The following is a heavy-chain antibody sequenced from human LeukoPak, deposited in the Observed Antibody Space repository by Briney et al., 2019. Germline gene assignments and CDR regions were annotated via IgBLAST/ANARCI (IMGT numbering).Heavy chain of an antibody. CDR3: ARSSEVATVAARNFDY. CDR2: IFYSGST. J-gene: IGHJ4*02. Sequence: PSETLSLTCTVSGGSISSYYWSWIRQPPGKGLEWIGYIFYSGSTNYNPSLKSRVTISVDTSKNQFSLKLSSVTAADTAVYYCARSSEVATVAARNFDYWGQGTLVTVSS. D-gene: IGHD6-6*01. V-gene: IGHV4-59*01. CDR1: GGSISSYY.